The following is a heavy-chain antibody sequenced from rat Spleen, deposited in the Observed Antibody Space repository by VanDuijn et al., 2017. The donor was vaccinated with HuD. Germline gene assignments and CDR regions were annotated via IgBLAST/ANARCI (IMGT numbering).Heavy chain of an antibody. CDR3: ATDQLLAEAY. Sequence: EVQLVESGGGLVQPGRSLKLSCAASGFPFSNYDMAWVRQAPKADLEWVATISYDGGITFYRDSVKGRFTISRDNAKSTLYLQMDSLRSEDTATYFCATDQLLAEAYWGQGVMVTVSS. J-gene: IGHJ2*01. CDR1: GFPFSNYD. D-gene: IGHD1-10*01. V-gene: IGHV5-29*01. CDR2: ISYDGGIT.